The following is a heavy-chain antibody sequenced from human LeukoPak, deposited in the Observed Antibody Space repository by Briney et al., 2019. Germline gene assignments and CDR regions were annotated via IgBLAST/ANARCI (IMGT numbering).Heavy chain of an antibody. CDR1: VASISSYY. D-gene: IGHD6-13*01. V-gene: IGHV4-59*01. J-gene: IGHJ4*02. Sequence: KPSETLSLTCTVSVASISSYYWSWIRQPPGKGLEWIGYIYYSGSTNYNPSLKSRVTISVDTSKNQFSLKLSSVTAADTAVYYCASGPYPAAGTDHQFDYWGQGTLVTVSS. CDR3: ASGPYPAAGTDHQFDY. CDR2: IYYSGST.